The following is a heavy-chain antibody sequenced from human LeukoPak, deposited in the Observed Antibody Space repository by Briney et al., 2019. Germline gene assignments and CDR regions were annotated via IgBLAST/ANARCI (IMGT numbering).Heavy chain of an antibody. CDR2: INPNSGGT. CDR1: GYTFTGYY. D-gene: IGHD6-13*01. V-gene: IGHV1-2*06. CDR3: ARDIAADAFDI. Sequence: GASVKVSCKASGYTFTGYYMHWVRQAPGQGLEWMERINPNSGGTNYAQKFQGRVTMTRDTSISTAYMELSRLRSDDTAVYYCARDIAADAFDIWGQGTMVTVSS. J-gene: IGHJ3*02.